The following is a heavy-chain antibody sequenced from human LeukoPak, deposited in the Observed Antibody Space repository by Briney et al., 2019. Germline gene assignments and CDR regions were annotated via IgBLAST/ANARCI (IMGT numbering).Heavy chain of an antibody. Sequence: GGSLRVSCAVSGCTVSGNYMSWVRHAPGKGLEWVSLIYSGGNTYYAESVKGRFTISRDNSKNTLYLQMNSLRAEDTAVYYCVRRAGGYSHPYDYWGQGILVTVSS. V-gene: IGHV3-53*01. CDR2: IYSGGNT. D-gene: IGHD4-23*01. J-gene: IGHJ4*02. CDR3: VRRAGGYSHPYDY. CDR1: GCTVSGNY.